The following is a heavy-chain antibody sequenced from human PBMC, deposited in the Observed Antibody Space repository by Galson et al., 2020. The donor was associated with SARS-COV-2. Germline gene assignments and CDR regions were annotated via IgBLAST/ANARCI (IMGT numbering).Heavy chain of an antibody. J-gene: IGHJ4*02. D-gene: IGHD3-22*01. V-gene: IGHV3-23*01. CDR1: GFTFSSYA. CDR3: AKGRYYDSGTFFDY. CDR2: ITGSGGST. Sequence: TGGSLRLSCAASGFTFSSYAMSWVRQAPGKGLEWVSAITGSGGSTYYADSVKGRFTISRDNSKNTLYLQMNSLRPEDTAVYYCAKGRYYDSGTFFDYWGQGTLVTVSS.